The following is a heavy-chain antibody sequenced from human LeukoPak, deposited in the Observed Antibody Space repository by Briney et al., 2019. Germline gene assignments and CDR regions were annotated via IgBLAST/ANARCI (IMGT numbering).Heavy chain of an antibody. V-gene: IGHV4-59*01. CDR2: IYYSGST. CDR1: GDSISSYY. D-gene: IGHD5-24*01. CDR3: ARSSDGYNQNTPLYY. J-gene: IGHJ4*02. Sequence: PSETLSLTCNVSGDSISSYYWSWIRQPPGKGLEWIGHIYYSGSTNYNPSLKSRVTISVDTSKNQFSLKMSSVTAADTAVYYCARSSDGYNQNTPLYYWGQGTLVTVSS.